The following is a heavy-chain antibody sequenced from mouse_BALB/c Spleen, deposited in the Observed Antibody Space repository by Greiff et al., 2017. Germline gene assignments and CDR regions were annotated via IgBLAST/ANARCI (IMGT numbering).Heavy chain of an antibody. CDR2: IYPGNSDT. V-gene: IGHV1-5*01. D-gene: IGHD1-1*01. CDR1: GYSFTSYW. CDR3: TKRRDYYGSRYFDY. J-gene: IGHJ2*01. Sequence: EVQLQQSGTVLARPGASVKMSCKASGYSFTSYWMHWVKQRPGQGLEWIGAIYPGNSDTSYNQKFKGKAKLTAVTSASTAYMELSSLTNEDSAVYYCTKRRDYYGSRYFDYWGQGTTLTVSS.